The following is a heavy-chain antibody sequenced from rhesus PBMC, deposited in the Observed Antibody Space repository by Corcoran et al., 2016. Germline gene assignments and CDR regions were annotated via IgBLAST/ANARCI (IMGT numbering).Heavy chain of an antibody. D-gene: IGHD6-43*01. CDR2: INRCGGST. CDR1: GFTFSSYG. Sequence: EVQLVETGGGLVQPGGSLKLSCAASGFTFSSYGMSWVRQATGKGLDWVSAINRCGGSTYYAESGKGRFNISKDNSKNTLSLQMNSLRAEDTAVYYCAKELPYSSSYAFDYWGQGVLVTVSS. V-gene: IGHV3S5*01. CDR3: AKELPYSSSYAFDY. J-gene: IGHJ4*01.